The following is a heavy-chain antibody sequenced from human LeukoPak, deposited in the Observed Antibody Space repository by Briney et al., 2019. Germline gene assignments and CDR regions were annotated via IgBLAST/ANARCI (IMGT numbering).Heavy chain of an antibody. V-gene: IGHV3-30*03. J-gene: IGHJ4*02. CDR1: GFTFNSYG. CDR3: ARFGPYYYESSGYYDS. D-gene: IGHD3-22*01. CDR2: ISYDGPNK. Sequence: GGSLRLSCAASGFTFNSYGMHWVRQTPGKGLEWVAVISYDGPNKYYADSVKGRFTISRDDSKSTLYLQMNSLRPEDTAVYYCARFGPYYYESSGYYDSWGQGTLVTVSS.